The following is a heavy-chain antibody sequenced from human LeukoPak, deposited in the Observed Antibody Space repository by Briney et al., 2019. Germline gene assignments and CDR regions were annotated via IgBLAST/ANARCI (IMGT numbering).Heavy chain of an antibody. CDR3: ARDGGGYVAARLDY. CDR1: GFTFSSYC. Sequence: GGSPRLSCAASGFTFSSYCMSWVRQAPGKGLEWVANIKEDGSEKYYVDSVKGRFTISRDSAKNSLYLQMNSLRAEDTAVYYCARDGGGYVAARLDYWGQGTLVTVSS. V-gene: IGHV3-7*01. J-gene: IGHJ4*02. CDR2: IKEDGSEK. D-gene: IGHD5-12*01.